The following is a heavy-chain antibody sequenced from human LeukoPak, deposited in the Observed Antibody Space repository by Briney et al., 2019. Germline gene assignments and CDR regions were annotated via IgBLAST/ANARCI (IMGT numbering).Heavy chain of an antibody. CDR3: AKNYFPYYYDSSFNYYFYGMDV. D-gene: IGHD3-22*01. Sequence: GRSLRLSCAASGFTFDDYAIHWVRQAPGKGLEWVSGISWNGDNIAYADSVKGRFTISRDNAKNSLYLQMHSLRAEDTALYYCAKNYFPYYYDSSFNYYFYGMDVWGQGTTVTVSS. J-gene: IGHJ6*02. V-gene: IGHV3-9*01. CDR1: GFTFDDYA. CDR2: ISWNGDNI.